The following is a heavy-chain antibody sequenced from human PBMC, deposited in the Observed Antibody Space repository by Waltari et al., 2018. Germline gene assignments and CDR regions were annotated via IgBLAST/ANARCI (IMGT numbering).Heavy chain of an antibody. CDR1: GFSFRTHS. J-gene: IGHJ4*02. CDR3: ARDPGSGRYFDY. V-gene: IGHV3-21*02. D-gene: IGHD1-26*01. Sequence: EVQLVESGGGLVKPGGSLRLSRAARGFSFRTHSMGWVRQAPGKGLQWVSTISSTSSYIYDTDSLRGRFAISRDNARDSLYLQMNSLRAEDTAVYYCARDPGSGRYFDYWGQGTLVTVSS. CDR2: ISSTSSYI.